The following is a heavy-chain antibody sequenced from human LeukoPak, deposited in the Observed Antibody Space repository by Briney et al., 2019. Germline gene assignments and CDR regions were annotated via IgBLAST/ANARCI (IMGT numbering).Heavy chain of an antibody. CDR2: INWKTGNG. Sequence: GGSLRLSCTVSGFTFDDYAMHWVRQAPGRGLEWVSGINWKTGNGIYADSVKGRFTISRDNAKNSLYLQMSSLRAEDTALYYCTRRAARWQFDLWGRGTLLTVSS. J-gene: IGHJ2*01. CDR3: TRRAARWQFDL. D-gene: IGHD5-24*01. CDR1: GFTFDDYA. V-gene: IGHV3-9*01.